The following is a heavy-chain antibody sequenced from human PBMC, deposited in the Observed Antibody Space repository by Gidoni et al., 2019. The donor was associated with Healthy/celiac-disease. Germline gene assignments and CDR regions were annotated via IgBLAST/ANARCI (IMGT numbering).Heavy chain of an antibody. V-gene: IGHV3-66*01. CDR2: IYSGGST. D-gene: IGHD3-10*01. CDR3: ARANYYGSGSYSDFDP. CDR1: GFTVSSNY. Sequence: EVQLVESGGGLVQPVGSMRLSCAASGFTVSSNYMSWVRQAPGKGLEWVSVIYSGGSTYYADSVKGRFTISRDNSKNTLYLQMNSLRAEDTAVYYCARANYYGSGSYSDFDPWGQGTLVTVSS. J-gene: IGHJ5*02.